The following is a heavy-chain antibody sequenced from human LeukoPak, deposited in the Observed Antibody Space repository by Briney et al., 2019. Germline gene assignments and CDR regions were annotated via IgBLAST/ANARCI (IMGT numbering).Heavy chain of an antibody. CDR3: ARGQATYYYDTRGNWFDP. V-gene: IGHV4-34*01. CDR1: GGSFSGYY. Sequence: SETLSLTCGVYGGSFSGYYWSWIRQPPGKGLEWIGEINQSGSTNYNPSLKSRVTISIDMAKNQFSPKLSSVTAADTAVYYCARGQATYYYDTRGNWFDPWGQGTLVTVSS. J-gene: IGHJ5*02. D-gene: IGHD3-22*01. CDR2: INQSGST.